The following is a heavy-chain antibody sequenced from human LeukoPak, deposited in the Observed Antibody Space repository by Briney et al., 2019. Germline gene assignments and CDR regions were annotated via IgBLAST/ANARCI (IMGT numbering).Heavy chain of an antibody. CDR2: ISGSGGST. D-gene: IGHD6-6*01. Sequence: GGSLRLSCAASGFTFSSYGMSWVRQAPGKGLEWVSAISGSGGSTYYADSVKGRFTISRDNAKNSLYLQMNSLRAEDTAVYYCARLPYLYSSSFSFFDYWGQGTLVTVSS. CDR3: ARLPYLYSSSFSFFDY. J-gene: IGHJ4*02. V-gene: IGHV3-23*01. CDR1: GFTFSSYG.